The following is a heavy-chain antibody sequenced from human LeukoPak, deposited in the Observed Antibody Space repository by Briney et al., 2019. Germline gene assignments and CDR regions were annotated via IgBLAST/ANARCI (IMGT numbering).Heavy chain of an antibody. Sequence: SETLSLTCTVSGGSIGGDTYYWSWIRQHPGKGLEWIGYIYYSGDTHYNPSLESRVTISVDTSKNQFSLELTSVTAADTAVYFCARDGTDSSGYYFGYWGRGTLVTVSS. V-gene: IGHV4-31*03. CDR1: GGSIGGDTYY. CDR2: IYYSGDT. CDR3: ARDGTDSSGYYFGY. D-gene: IGHD3-22*01. J-gene: IGHJ4*02.